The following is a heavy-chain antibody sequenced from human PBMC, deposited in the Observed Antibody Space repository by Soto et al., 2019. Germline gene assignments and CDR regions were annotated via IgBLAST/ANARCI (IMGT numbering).Heavy chain of an antibody. CDR1: GGSFSGYY. V-gene: IGHV4-34*01. CDR3: ASWGDVLRYFDWSKDDAFDI. Sequence: SETLSLTCAVYGGSFSGYYWSWIRQPPGKGLEWIGEINHSGRTNYNPSLKRRVTISVDTSKNQFSLKLSSVTAADTAVYYCASWGDVLRYFDWSKDDAFDIWGKGTMGTV. CDR2: INHSGRT. D-gene: IGHD3-9*01. J-gene: IGHJ3*02.